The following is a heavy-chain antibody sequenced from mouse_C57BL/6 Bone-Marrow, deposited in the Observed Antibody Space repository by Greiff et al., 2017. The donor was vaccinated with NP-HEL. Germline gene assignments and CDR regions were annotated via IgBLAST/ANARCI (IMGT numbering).Heavy chain of an antibody. J-gene: IGHJ2*01. D-gene: IGHD2-4*01. CDR3: ARWGLRFHFDY. CDR1: GFNIKDYY. V-gene: IGHV14-2*01. Sequence: VQLQQSGAELVKPGASVKLSCTASGFNIKDYYMHWVKQRTEQGLEWIGRIDPEDGETKYAPNFQGKATITADTSSNTAYLQLSSLTSEDTAVYYCARWGLRFHFDYWGQGTTLTVSS. CDR2: IDPEDGET.